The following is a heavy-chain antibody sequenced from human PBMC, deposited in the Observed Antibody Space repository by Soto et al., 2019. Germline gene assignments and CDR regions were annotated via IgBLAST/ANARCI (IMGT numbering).Heavy chain of an antibody. Sequence: PGGSLRLSCAASGFTFSSYGMHWVRQAPGKGLEWVAVISYDGSNKYYADSVKGRFTISRDNSRNTLYLQMNSLRAEDTAVYYCAKEGSGSTRSNYYYGMDVWGQGTTVTVS. V-gene: IGHV3-30*18. CDR1: GFTFSSYG. J-gene: IGHJ6*02. D-gene: IGHD2-2*01. CDR3: AKEGSGSTRSNYYYGMDV. CDR2: ISYDGSNK.